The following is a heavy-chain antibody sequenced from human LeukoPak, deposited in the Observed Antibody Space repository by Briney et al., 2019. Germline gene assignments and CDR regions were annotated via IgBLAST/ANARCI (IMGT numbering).Heavy chain of an antibody. CDR1: GYTFTDYY. D-gene: IGHD2-2*01. CDR3: VRYCSSRSCSRMDV. Sequence: GASVTVSCKPSGYTFTDYYIHWVRQAPGQGLEWMGWINPDSGDTNYAQKFQGRVTMTRDTSISTAYVELSSLRSDDTAVYYCVRYCSSRSCSRMDVWGQGTTVTVSS. V-gene: IGHV1-2*02. J-gene: IGHJ6*02. CDR2: INPDSGDT.